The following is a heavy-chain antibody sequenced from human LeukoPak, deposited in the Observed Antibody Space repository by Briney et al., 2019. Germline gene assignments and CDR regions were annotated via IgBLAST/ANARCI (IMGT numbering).Heavy chain of an antibody. CDR1: GFTFSKVW. V-gene: IGHV3-15*01. CDR2: IKSKTAGATI. Sequence: GGSLRLSCAASGFTFSKVWMSWVRQAPGKGLEWVGRIKSKTAGATIDYAAPVKGRFTISRDDSKDTLFLQMNSLKTEDTAVYCCTTDLSELDDSGYYAKYFHHWGQGTLV. D-gene: IGHD3-22*01. J-gene: IGHJ1*01. CDR3: TTDLSELDDSGYYAKYFHH.